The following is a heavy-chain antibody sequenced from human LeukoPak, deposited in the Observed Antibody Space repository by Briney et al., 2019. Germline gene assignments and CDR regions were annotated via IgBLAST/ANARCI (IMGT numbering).Heavy chain of an antibody. CDR2: INHSGST. D-gene: IGHD3-10*01. CDR3: ARGNYYGSGRFDY. Sequence: SETLSLTCAVYGGSFSGYYWSWIRQPPGKGLEWIGEINHSGSTNYNPSLKSRVTISVDTSKNQFSLKLSSVTAADTAVYYCARGNYYGSGRFDYWGRGTLVTVSS. V-gene: IGHV4-34*01. J-gene: IGHJ4*02. CDR1: GGSFSGYY.